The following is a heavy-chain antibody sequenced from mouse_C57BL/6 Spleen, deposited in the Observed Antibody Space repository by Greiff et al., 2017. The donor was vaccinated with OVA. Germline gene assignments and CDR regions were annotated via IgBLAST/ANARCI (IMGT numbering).Heavy chain of an antibody. CDR3: ARSLPWYFDV. V-gene: IGHV1-55*01. J-gene: IGHJ1*03. CDR2: IYPGSGST. Sequence: QVQLQQSGAELVKPGASVKMSCKASGYTFTSYWITWVKQRPGQGLEWIGDIYPGSGSTNYNEKFKSKATLTVDTSSSTAYMQLSSLTSEDSAVYYCARSLPWYFDVWGTGTTVTVSS. CDR1: GYTFTSYW.